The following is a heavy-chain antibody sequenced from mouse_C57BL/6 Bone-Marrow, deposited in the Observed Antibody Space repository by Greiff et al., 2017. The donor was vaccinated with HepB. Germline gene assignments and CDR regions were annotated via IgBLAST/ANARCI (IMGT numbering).Heavy chain of an antibody. Sequence: EVKLMDSGGDLVKPGGSLKLSCAASGFTFSSYGMSWVRQTPDKRLEWVATISSGGSYTYYPDSVKGRFTISRDNAKNTLYLQMSSLKSEDTAMYYCARPGYVAWFAYWGQGTLVTVSA. D-gene: IGHD3-1*01. CDR1: GFTFSSYG. V-gene: IGHV5-6*01. J-gene: IGHJ3*01. CDR2: ISSGGSYT. CDR3: ARPGYVAWFAY.